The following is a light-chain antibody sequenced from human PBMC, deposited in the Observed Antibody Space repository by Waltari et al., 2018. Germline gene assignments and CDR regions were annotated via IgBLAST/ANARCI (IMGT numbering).Light chain of an antibody. CDR3: SSYTNTFVV. V-gene: IGLV2-14*01. Sequence: QSALTQPASVSGSPGQSITISCTGSSSDIGAYNYVAWYQHFPDEAPTLLTYEVRNRPSGVSSRFSGSKSGNTASLTISGIQAEDEAHYYCSSYTNTFVVFGGGTKLTVL. CDR1: SSDIGAYNY. J-gene: IGLJ2*01. CDR2: EVR.